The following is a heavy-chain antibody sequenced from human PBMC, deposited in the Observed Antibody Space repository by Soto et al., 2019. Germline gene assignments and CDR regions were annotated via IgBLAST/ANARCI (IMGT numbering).Heavy chain of an antibody. J-gene: IGHJ4*02. V-gene: IGHV3-7*01. CDR2: IKQDGSEK. CDR1: GFTFSSYW. D-gene: IGHD5-12*01. Sequence: EVQLVESGGGLVQPGGSLRLSCAASGFTFSSYWMSWVRQAPGKGLEWVANIKQDGSEKYYVDSVKGRFTISRDTAKNSLYLQLNSLRAEDTAVYYCARYKGGYDHFDYWGQGTLVTVSS. CDR3: ARYKGGYDHFDY.